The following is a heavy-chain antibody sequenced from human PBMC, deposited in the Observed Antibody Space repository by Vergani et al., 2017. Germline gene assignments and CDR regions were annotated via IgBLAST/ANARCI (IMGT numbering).Heavy chain of an antibody. Sequence: QVQLQESGPGLVKPSETLSLTCPVSGGSISSYYWSWIRQPPGKGLEWIGYIYYSGSTNYNPSLKSRVTISVDTSKNQFSLKLSSVTAADTAVYYCARRYSSSTSCYLGEVDAFDIWGQGTMVTVSS. CDR3: ARRYSSSTSCYLGEVDAFDI. V-gene: IGHV4-59*01. CDR1: GGSISSYY. J-gene: IGHJ3*02. CDR2: IYYSGST. D-gene: IGHD2-2*01.